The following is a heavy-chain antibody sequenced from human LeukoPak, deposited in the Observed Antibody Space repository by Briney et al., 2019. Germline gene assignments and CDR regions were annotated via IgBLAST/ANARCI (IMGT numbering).Heavy chain of an antibody. CDR3: ARWLQFNDAFDI. CDR1: AYTFTSYG. J-gene: IGHJ3*02. V-gene: IGHV1-18*01. Sequence: ASVKVSCKASAYTFTSYGISWVRQAPGQGLEWMGWISAYNGNTNYAQKLQGRVTMTTDTSTSTAYMELRSLRSDDTAVYYCARWLQFNDAFDIWGQGTMVTVSS. D-gene: IGHD5-24*01. CDR2: ISAYNGNT.